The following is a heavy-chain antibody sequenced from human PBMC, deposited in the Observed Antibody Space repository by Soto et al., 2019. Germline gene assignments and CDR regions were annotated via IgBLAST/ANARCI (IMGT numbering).Heavy chain of an antibody. CDR3: ARGVVAAAGNDAFYI. Sequence: GGSLRLSCAASGFTFSSYDMHWVRQATGKGLEWVSAIGTAGDTYYPGSVKGRFTISRENAKNSLYLQMNSLRAGDTAVYYCARGVVAAAGNDAFYIWGQGTMVTVSS. V-gene: IGHV3-13*01. D-gene: IGHD6-13*01. J-gene: IGHJ3*02. CDR1: GFTFSSYD. CDR2: IGTAGDT.